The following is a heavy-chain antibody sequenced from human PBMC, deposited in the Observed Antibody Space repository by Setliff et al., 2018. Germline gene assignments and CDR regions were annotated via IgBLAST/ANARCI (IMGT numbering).Heavy chain of an antibody. Sequence: SETLSLTCAVSGASINSANWWAWARQPPGKELEWIGNIYPSGRTNYNPSLKSRVTISVDKSTNQFSLKLNSVTAADTAVYYCVRTDYSDGRYSMDVWGKGTTVTVSS. CDR2: IYPSGRT. J-gene: IGHJ6*03. D-gene: IGHD6-19*01. CDR1: GASINSANW. CDR3: VRTDYSDGRYSMDV. V-gene: IGHV4-4*02.